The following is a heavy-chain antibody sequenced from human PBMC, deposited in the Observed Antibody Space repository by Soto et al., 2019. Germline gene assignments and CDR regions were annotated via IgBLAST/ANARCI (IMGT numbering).Heavy chain of an antibody. D-gene: IGHD3-22*01. J-gene: IGHJ5*02. Sequence: QVQLVESGGGVVQPGWSLRLSCAASGFTFSSYAMHWIRQAPGKGLEWVAIISFDGSNEYYADSVKGRFTSSRDNSKNTLYLQVRSLRAEDTAVYYCGKTYYYDRSGYYQNWFDPWGQGTLVTVSS. CDR1: GFTFSSYA. V-gene: IGHV3-30-3*01. CDR3: GKTYYYDRSGYYQNWFDP. CDR2: ISFDGSNE.